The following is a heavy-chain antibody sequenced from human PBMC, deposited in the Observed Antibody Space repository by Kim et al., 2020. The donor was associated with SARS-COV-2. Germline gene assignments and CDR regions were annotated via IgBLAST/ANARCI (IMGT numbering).Heavy chain of an antibody. CDR2: IWYDGSNK. D-gene: IGHD3-10*01. Sequence: GGSLRLSCAASGFTFSSYAMHWVRQAPGKGLEWVAVIWYDGSNKYYADSVKGRFTISRDNSKNTLYLQMNSLRAEDTAVYYCAKDEALLWFGELPRHDAFDIWGQGKMVTVSS. V-gene: IGHV3-33*06. CDR1: GFTFSSYA. CDR3: AKDEALLWFGELPRHDAFDI. J-gene: IGHJ3*02.